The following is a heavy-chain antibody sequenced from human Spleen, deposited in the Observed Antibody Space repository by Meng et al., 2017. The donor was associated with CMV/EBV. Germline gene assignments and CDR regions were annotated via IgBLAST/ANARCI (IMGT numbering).Heavy chain of an antibody. D-gene: IGHD6-19*01. V-gene: IGHV3-7*01. CDR2: IWKDGNTI. Sequence: GESLKISCAASGFTVSSNYMSWVRQAPGKGLEWVADIWKDGNTIWYFDSVKGRFTISRDNAKNSLFLQMNSLRVEDTAVYYCVRDMGWYRFDSWGQGTLVTVSS. J-gene: IGHJ4*02. CDR1: GFTVSSNY. CDR3: VRDMGWYRFDS.